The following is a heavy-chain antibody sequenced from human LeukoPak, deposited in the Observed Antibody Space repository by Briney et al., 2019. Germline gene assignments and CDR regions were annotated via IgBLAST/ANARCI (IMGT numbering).Heavy chain of an antibody. V-gene: IGHV4-4*02. CDR3: ARERAAAGTRLDY. CDR1: GGSISSSNR. J-gene: IGHJ4*02. Sequence: SGTLSLTCAVSGGSISSSNRWSWVRQPPGKGLEWIGEIYHSGSTNYNPSLKSRVTISVDKSKNQFSLKLSSVTAADTAVYYCARERAAAGTRLDYWGQGTLVTVSS. CDR2: IYHSGST. D-gene: IGHD6-13*01.